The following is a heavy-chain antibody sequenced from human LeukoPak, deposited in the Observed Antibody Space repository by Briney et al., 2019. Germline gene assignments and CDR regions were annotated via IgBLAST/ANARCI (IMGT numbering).Heavy chain of an antibody. Sequence: SVKVSCKASGGTSSSYAISWVRQAPGQGLEWMGGIIPIFGTANYAQKFQGRVTITADESTSTAYMELSSLRSEDTAVYYCAVSPYSITIFGVVIIGWFDPWGQGTLVTVSS. CDR2: IIPIFGTA. CDR1: GGTSSSYA. CDR3: AVSPYSITIFGVVIIGWFDP. J-gene: IGHJ5*02. V-gene: IGHV1-69*13. D-gene: IGHD3-3*01.